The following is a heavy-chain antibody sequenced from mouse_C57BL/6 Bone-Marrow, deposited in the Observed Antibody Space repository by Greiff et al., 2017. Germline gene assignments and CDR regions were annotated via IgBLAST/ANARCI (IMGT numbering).Heavy chain of an antibody. D-gene: IGHD2-5*01. CDR2: FDPENGDT. J-gene: IGHJ3*01. CDR3: TSYYSNCPWFAY. Sequence: EVQLQQSGAELVRPGASVKLSCTASGFNIKDDYMHWVKQRPEQGLEWIGWFDPENGDTEYASKFQGKATITADTSSNTAYLQLSSLTSEDTAVYYCTSYYSNCPWFAYWGQGTLVTVSA. CDR1: GFNIKDDY. V-gene: IGHV14-4*01.